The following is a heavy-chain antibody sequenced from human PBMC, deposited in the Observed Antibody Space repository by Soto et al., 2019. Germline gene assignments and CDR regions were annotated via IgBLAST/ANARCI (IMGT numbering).Heavy chain of an antibody. Sequence: QVQLVQSGPEVKKPGASVRVSCKTSGYTFTSYGISWVRQAPGQGLEWMGWISTYKGNTNYAQKFQGRVTMTTDTSTSTAYMELRSLRSDDTAVYYCATRSPAFDYWGQGTLVTVSS. J-gene: IGHJ4*02. CDR2: ISTYKGNT. CDR3: ATRSPAFDY. V-gene: IGHV1-18*01. CDR1: GYTFTSYG.